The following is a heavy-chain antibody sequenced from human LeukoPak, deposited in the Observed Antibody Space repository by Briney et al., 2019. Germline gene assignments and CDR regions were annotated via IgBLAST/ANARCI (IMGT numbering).Heavy chain of an antibody. CDR3: ARTGCASAWCVGSFDY. CDR2: IYPGDSDT. J-gene: IGHJ4*02. CDR1: GYSFATYW. V-gene: IGHV5-51*01. Sequence: GESLKISCKGSGYSFATYWIVWVRQMPGKGLEWMGIIYPGDSDTKYSPSFQGQVTISADKSISTAYLQWSSLKASDTAMYYCARTGCASAWCVGSFDYWGQGTLVTVSS. D-gene: IGHD6-19*01.